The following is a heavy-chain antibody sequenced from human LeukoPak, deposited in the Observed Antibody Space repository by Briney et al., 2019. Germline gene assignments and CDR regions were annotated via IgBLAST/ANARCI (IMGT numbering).Heavy chain of an antibody. Sequence: PSETLSLTCTVSGGSISSYYWSWIRQPPGKGLEWIGYIYYSGSTNYNPSLKSRVTISVDTSKNQFSLKLSSVTAADTAVYYCARGTTYYDFWSGLNYYYYYYMDVWGKGTTVTVSS. CDR2: IYYSGST. J-gene: IGHJ6*03. D-gene: IGHD3-3*01. CDR3: ARGTTYYDFWSGLNYYYYYYMDV. CDR1: GGSISSYY. V-gene: IGHV4-59*01.